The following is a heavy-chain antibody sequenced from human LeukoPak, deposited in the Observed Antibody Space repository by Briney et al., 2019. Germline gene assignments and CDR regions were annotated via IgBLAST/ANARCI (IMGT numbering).Heavy chain of an antibody. Sequence: KSSETLSLTCAVYGGSFSGYYWSWIRQPPGKGLEWIGYIYYSGSTNYNPSLKSRVTISVDTSKNQFSLKLSSVTAADTAVYYCAREGSGSGQDWFDPWGQGTLVTVSS. J-gene: IGHJ5*02. D-gene: IGHD3-10*01. CDR3: AREGSGSGQDWFDP. CDR2: IYYSGST. CDR1: GGSFSGYY. V-gene: IGHV4-59*01.